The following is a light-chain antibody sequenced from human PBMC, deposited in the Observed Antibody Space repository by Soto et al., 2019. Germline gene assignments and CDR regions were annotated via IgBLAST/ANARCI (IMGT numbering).Light chain of an antibody. CDR2: GNR. V-gene: IGLV1-40*01. CDR1: SSNIGAGYN. Sequence: QSVLTQPPSVSGAPGQRVTISCTGSSSNIGAGYNVHWYQHLPGTAPKVLIYGNRHRPSGVPDRFSGSKSGTSASLAITGLQADDEADYYCQSYDISLSGVVFGGGTKLTGL. CDR3: QSYDISLSGVV. J-gene: IGLJ2*01.